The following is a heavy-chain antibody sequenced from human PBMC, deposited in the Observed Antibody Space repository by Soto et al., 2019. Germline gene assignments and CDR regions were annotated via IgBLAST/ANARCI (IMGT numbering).Heavy chain of an antibody. V-gene: IGHV3-30-3*01. D-gene: IGHD4-4*01. CDR3: ARDSRRKMTTVTTGYYYYGMDV. CDR2: ISYDGSNK. Sequence: PGGSLRLSCAASGFTFSSYAMHWVRQAPGKGLEWAAVISYDGSNKYYADSVKGRFTTSRDNSKNTLYLQMNSLRAEDTAVYYCARDSRRKMTTVTTGYYYYGMDVWGQGTTVTVSS. CDR1: GFTFSSYA. J-gene: IGHJ6*02.